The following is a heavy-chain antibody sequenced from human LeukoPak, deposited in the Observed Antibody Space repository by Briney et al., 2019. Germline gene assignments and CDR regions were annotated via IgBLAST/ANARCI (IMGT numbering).Heavy chain of an antibody. J-gene: IGHJ6*02. CDR3: AREGAMADYYYYYGMDV. V-gene: IGHV3-53*01. CDR2: IYSGGST. D-gene: IGHD1-26*01. CDR1: GFTFSDYY. Sequence: GGSLRLSCAASGFTFSDYYMSWVRQAPGKGLEWVSVIYSGGSTYYADSVKGRFTISRDNSKNTLYLQMNSLRAEDTAVYYCAREGAMADYYYYYGMDVWGQGTTVTVSS.